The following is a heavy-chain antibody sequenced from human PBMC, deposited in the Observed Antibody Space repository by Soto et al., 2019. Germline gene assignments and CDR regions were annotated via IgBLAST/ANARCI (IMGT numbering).Heavy chain of an antibody. CDR1: GYSFTSYW. CDR3: ARPHIYDSSGYYFGGAFDI. D-gene: IGHD3-22*01. CDR2: IYPGDSDT. V-gene: IGHV5-51*01. J-gene: IGHJ3*02. Sequence: GESLKISCQGSGYSFTSYWIGWVRQMPGKGLEWMGIIYPGDSDTRYSPSFQGQVTISADKSISTAYLQWSSLKASDTAMYYCARPHIYDSSGYYFGGAFDIWGQGTMVTVSS.